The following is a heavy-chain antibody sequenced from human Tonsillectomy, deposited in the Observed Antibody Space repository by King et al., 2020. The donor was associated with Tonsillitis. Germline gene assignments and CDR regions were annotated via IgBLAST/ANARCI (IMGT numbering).Heavy chain of an antibody. CDR2: IDPTDSYT. V-gene: IGHV5-10-1*03. J-gene: IGHJ4*02. CDR1: GYYFTSYW. CDR3: ELHPEEAQFDH. Sequence: VQLVQSGAEVKKPGASLRISCKGSGYYFTSYWISWVRQMPGKGLEWMGRIDPTDSYTNYSPSFQGHVTISADKSINTAYLQWSGLKASHTALYYCELHPEEAQFDHWGQGTLVPVSS. D-gene: IGHD3-10*01.